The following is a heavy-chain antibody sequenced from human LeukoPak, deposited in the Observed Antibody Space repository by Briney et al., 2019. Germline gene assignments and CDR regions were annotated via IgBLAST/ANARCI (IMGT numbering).Heavy chain of an antibody. V-gene: IGHV4-59*08. J-gene: IGHJ6*03. CDR1: GGSISSYY. CDR3: ARLTTDYMDV. CDR2: IYYSGST. Sequence: SETLSLTCTGSGGSISSYYGSGIRQPPGKGREWIGYIYYSGSTNYNPSLKSRVTISVDTSKNQFSLKLSSVTAADTAVYYCARLTTDYMDVWGKGTTVTISS. D-gene: IGHD1-1*01.